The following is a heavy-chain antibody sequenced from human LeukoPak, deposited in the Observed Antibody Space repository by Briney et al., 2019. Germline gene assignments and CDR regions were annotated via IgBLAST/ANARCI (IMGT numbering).Heavy chain of an antibody. J-gene: IGHJ4*02. Sequence: PSETLSLTCTVSGGSISSSSYYWGWIRRPPGKGLEWIGSIYYSGSTYYNPSLKSRVTISVDTSKNQFSLKLSSVTAADTAVYYCARQRGDGDTFDYWGQGTLVTVSS. CDR1: GGSISSSSYY. V-gene: IGHV4-39*01. D-gene: IGHD4-17*01. CDR3: ARQRGDGDTFDY. CDR2: IYYSGST.